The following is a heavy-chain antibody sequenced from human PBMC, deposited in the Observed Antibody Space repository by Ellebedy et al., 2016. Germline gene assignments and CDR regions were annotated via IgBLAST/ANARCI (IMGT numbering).Heavy chain of an antibody. CDR2: IIPFVGIA. CDR3: ARAEDTAMVFDY. V-gene: IGHV1-69*04. D-gene: IGHD5-18*01. Sequence: ASVKVSCKASGGTFSSYAISWVRQAPGQGLEWMGRIIPFVGIAIYAQKFQGRVTITADKSTSTAYMELSSLRSEDTGVYYCARAEDTAMVFDYWGQGTLVTVSS. CDR1: GGTFSSYA. J-gene: IGHJ4*02.